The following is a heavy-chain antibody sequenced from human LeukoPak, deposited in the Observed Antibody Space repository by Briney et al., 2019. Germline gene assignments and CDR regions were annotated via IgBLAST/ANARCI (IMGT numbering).Heavy chain of an antibody. CDR3: ARAQWLEYYFDY. CDR2: IIPIFGTA. D-gene: IGHD6-19*01. CDR1: GGTFSSHA. J-gene: IGHJ4*02. V-gene: IGHV1-69*05. Sequence: AASVKVSCKASGGTFSSHAVSWVRQAPGQGLEWMGGIIPIFGTANYAQKFQGRVTITTDESTSTAYMELSSLRSEVTAVYYCARAQWLEYYFDYWGQGPLVTVSS.